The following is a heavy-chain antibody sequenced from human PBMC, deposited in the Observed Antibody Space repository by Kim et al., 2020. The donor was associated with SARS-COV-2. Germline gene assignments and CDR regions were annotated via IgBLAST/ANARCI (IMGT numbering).Heavy chain of an antibody. J-gene: IGHJ3*02. V-gene: IGHV3-7*03. CDR1: GFTFSSYW. CDR2: IKQDGSEK. D-gene: IGHD3-9*01. CDR3: AREKGLRYFDFDAFDI. Sequence: GGSLRLSCAASGFTFSSYWMSWVRQAPGKGLEWVANIKQDGSEKYYVDSVKGRFTISRDNAKNSLYLQMNSLRAEDTAVYYCAREKGLRYFDFDAFDIWGQGTMVTVSS.